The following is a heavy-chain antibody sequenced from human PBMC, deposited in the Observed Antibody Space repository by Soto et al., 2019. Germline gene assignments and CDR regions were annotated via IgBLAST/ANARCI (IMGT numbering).Heavy chain of an antibody. D-gene: IGHD2-2*01. CDR2: LYWDDDK. CDR1: GFSLSSIGVG. V-gene: IGHV2-5*02. J-gene: IGHJ3*01. CDR3: AHTIVVVPTAHAAFDV. Sequence: QITLKESGPTLVKPTQTLTLTCTFSGFSLSSIGVGVGWIRQPPGKALEWLGILYWDDDKHYSPSLKSRISIAKDTSKDHVVLTLTNMDPVDTATYYCAHTIVVVPTAHAAFDVWGQGTMVTVSS.